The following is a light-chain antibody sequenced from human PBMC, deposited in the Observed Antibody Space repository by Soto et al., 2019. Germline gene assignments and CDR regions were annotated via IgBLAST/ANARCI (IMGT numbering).Light chain of an antibody. V-gene: IGLV4-69*01. CDR2: LNSDGSH. Sequence: QTVVTQSPSASASLGASVKLTCTLSSGHSNYAIAWHQQQPEKGPRYLMKLNSDGSHNKGDGIPDRFSGSSSGAERYLTISSLQSEDEADYYCQTWDTGIVVFGGGTQLTVL. CDR3: QTWDTGIVV. CDR1: SGHSNYA. J-gene: IGLJ3*02.